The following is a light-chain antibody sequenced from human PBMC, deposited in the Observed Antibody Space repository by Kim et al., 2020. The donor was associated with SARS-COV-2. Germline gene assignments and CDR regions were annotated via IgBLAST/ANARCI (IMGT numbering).Light chain of an antibody. J-gene: IGLJ3*02. Sequence: SSELTQDPAVSVALGQTVRITCQGDSLRSYYASWYQQKPGQAPVLVIYGKNNRPSGIPDRFSGSSSGNTASLTITGAQAEDEADYYCNSRDSSGNHPWVFGGRTQLTVL. V-gene: IGLV3-19*01. CDR1: SLRSYY. CDR3: NSRDSSGNHPWV. CDR2: GKN.